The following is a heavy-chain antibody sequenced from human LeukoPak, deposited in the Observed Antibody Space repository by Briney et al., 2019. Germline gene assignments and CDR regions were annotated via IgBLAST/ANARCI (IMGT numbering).Heavy chain of an antibody. Sequence: PGGSLRLSCAASGFTFSSYAMSWVRQAPGKGLEWVANIKQDGSEKYFVDSLKGRFTISRDNAKRSLYLQLNGLRAEDTALYYCARGRGYSYGWPVDAFDIWGRGTMVTVSS. CDR2: IKQDGSEK. D-gene: IGHD5-18*01. V-gene: IGHV3-7*01. CDR3: ARGRGYSYGWPVDAFDI. J-gene: IGHJ3*02. CDR1: GFTFSSYA.